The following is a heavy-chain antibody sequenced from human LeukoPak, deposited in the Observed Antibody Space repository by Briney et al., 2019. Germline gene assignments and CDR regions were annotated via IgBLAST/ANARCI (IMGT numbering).Heavy chain of an antibody. Sequence: GGSLRLSCATSGFTVSSNYMSWVRQAPGRGLEWVSVIYDSGTTYYADSVKGRFLIFRDTSKNTVDLQMNSLRVEDTAVYYCAGRRSSGWYAYWGQGTLVTVSS. J-gene: IGHJ4*02. CDR1: GFTVSSNY. D-gene: IGHD6-19*01. CDR3: AGRRSSGWYAY. CDR2: IYDSGTT. V-gene: IGHV3-53*01.